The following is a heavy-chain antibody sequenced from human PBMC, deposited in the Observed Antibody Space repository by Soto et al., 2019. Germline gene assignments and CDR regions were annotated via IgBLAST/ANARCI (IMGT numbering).Heavy chain of an antibody. Sequence: ASVKVSCKASGYTFTGYYMHWVRQAPGQGREWMGWINPNSGGTNYAQKFQGRVTMTRDTSISTAYMELSRLRSDDTAVYYCARGALAGIVVVRGLYNWFDPWGQGTLVTVSS. J-gene: IGHJ5*02. CDR3: ARGALAGIVVVRGLYNWFDP. D-gene: IGHD3-22*01. V-gene: IGHV1-2*02. CDR2: INPNSGGT. CDR1: GYTFTGYY.